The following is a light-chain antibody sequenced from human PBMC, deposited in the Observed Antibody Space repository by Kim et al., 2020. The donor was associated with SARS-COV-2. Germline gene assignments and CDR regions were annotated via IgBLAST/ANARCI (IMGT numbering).Light chain of an antibody. Sequence: GQSVTISCPGASSDVGTYNYVSWYQQHPGKAPKLMIYDVTKRPSGVSDRFSGSKSGNTASLTISGLQAEDEADYYCSSYTSSNTWVFGGGTQLTVL. J-gene: IGLJ2*01. CDR1: SSDVGTYNY. CDR3: SSYTSSNTWV. CDR2: DVT. V-gene: IGLV2-14*03.